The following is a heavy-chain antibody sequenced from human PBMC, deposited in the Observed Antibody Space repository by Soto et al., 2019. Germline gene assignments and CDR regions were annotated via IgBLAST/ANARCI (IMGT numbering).Heavy chain of an antibody. J-gene: IGHJ6*02. CDR2: IWDDGSKK. CDR3: ANGVVGVSSPKTYQYGMDV. CDR1: GFTFCYYG. V-gene: IGHV3-33*06. Sequence: QVQLVESGGGVVQPGRSLRLSCAASGFTFCYYGMHWVRQAPGKGLEWVAVIWDDGSKKYYGDSVKGRFTISRDNSKNTLYLQMNSLRVDDTAVYYCANGVVGVSSPKTYQYGMDVWGQGTTVTVSS. D-gene: IGHD2-2*01.